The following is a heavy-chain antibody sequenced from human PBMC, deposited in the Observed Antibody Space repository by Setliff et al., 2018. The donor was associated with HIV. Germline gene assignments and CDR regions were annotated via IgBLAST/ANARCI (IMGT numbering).Heavy chain of an antibody. Sequence: SETLSLTCLVFSYSITNGNYWAWIRQSPGKGLEWIGSIYSTGHTYYNPSHKSRLTMSVDTAKNRFSLKLISVTAADTAVYYCARDRALRFSKSPSFNYFDAWGQGALVTVSS. CDR2: IYSTGHT. D-gene: IGHD3-10*01. CDR1: SYSITNGNY. J-gene: IGHJ4*02. V-gene: IGHV4-38-2*02. CDR3: ARDRALRFSKSPSFNYFDA.